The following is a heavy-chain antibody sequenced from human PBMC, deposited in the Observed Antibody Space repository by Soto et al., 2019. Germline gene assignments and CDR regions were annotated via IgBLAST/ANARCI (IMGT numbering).Heavy chain of an antibody. CDR1: GGTFSSYA. CDR3: ARITIFGVALVHYYGMDV. CDR2: IIPIFGTA. D-gene: IGHD3-3*01. Sequence: ASVKVSCKASGGTFSSYAISWVRQAPGQGLEWMGGIIPIFGTANYAQKFQGRVTITADESTSTAYMELSSLRSEDTAVYYCARITIFGVALVHYYGMDVWGQGTTLTVSS. J-gene: IGHJ6*02. V-gene: IGHV1-69*13.